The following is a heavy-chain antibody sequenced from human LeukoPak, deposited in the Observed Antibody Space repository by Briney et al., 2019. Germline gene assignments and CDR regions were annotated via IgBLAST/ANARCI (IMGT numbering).Heavy chain of an antibody. CDR3: ARRQSVIRFSPGGAFDI. CDR2: ISAYNGNT. D-gene: IGHD3-3*01. J-gene: IGHJ3*02. Sequence: ASVKVSCKASGGTFSSYGISWVRQAPGQGLEWMGWISAYNGNTNYAQKLQGRVTMTTDTSTSTAYMELRSLRSDDTAVYYCARRQSVIRFSPGGAFDIWGQGTMVTVSS. CDR1: GGTFSSYG. V-gene: IGHV1-18*01.